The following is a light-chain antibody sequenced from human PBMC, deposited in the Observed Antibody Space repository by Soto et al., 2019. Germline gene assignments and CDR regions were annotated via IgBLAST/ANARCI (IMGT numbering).Light chain of an antibody. V-gene: IGLV2-14*01. J-gene: IGLJ1*01. Sequence: QSALTQPASVSGSPGQSITISCTGTSSDVGGYNYVSWYQQLPGKAPKLLIYEVSNRPSGVSNRFSGSKSGNTASLTISGLQAEDEADYYCSSFAGPQSFEVFGEGTKVTVL. CDR2: EVS. CDR1: SSDVGGYNY. CDR3: SSFAGPQSFEV.